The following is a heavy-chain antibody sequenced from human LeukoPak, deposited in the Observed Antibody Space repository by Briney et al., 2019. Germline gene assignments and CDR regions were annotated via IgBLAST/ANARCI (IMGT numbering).Heavy chain of an antibody. CDR2: ISGGGGST. V-gene: IGHV3-23*01. CDR1: GNYW. D-gene: IGHD1-26*01. J-gene: IGHJ4*02. Sequence: GGSLRLSCAASGNYWMRWVRQAPGKGLEWVSTISGGGGSTYYADSVKGRFTISRDNSKNTLYLQVNSLRAEDTAVYYCAKGGKWDVTPFDYWGQGTLVTVSS. CDR3: AKGGKWDVTPFDY.